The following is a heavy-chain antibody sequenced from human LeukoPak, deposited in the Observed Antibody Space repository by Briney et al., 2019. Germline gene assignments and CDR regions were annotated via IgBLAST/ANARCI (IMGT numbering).Heavy chain of an antibody. CDR2: IYHSGST. V-gene: IGHV4-38-2*02. J-gene: IGHJ5*02. CDR1: GYSISSGYY. CDR3: ARVSRYCSSTSCYSNWFDP. Sequence: SETLSLTCTVSGYSISSGYYWGWIRQPPGKGLEWIGSIYHSGSTYYNPSLKSRVTMSVDTSKNQFSLKLSSVTAADTAVYYCARVSRYCSSTSCYSNWFDPWGQGILVTVSS. D-gene: IGHD2-2*01.